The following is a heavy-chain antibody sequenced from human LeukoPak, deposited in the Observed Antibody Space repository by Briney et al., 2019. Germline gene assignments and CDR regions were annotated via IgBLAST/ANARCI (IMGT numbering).Heavy chain of an antibody. CDR1: GFTFSNYW. CDR2: IKQYGSDK. J-gene: IGHJ4*02. Sequence: GGSLRLSCAASGFTFSNYWMTWVRQAPGKGLEWVANIKQYGSDKYYVDSVKGRFTISRDNAKNSLYLQMNSLRAEDTAVYYCASIFSSGYSYFDYWGQGTLVTVSS. V-gene: IGHV3-7*01. D-gene: IGHD5-18*01. CDR3: ASIFSSGYSYFDY.